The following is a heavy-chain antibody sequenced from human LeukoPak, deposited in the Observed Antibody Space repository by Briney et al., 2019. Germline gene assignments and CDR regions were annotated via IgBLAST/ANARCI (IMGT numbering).Heavy chain of an antibody. Sequence: GGSLRLSCAASGFTFSSYNMNWVRQAPGKGLEWVSSISSSSSYIYYAASVKGRFTMSRDNAENVLFLQMDSLRAEDTAVYYCARAGWIAVAPDYWGQGTLVTVSS. CDR3: ARAGWIAVAPDY. CDR1: GFTFSSYN. D-gene: IGHD6-19*01. V-gene: IGHV3-21*06. J-gene: IGHJ4*02. CDR2: ISSSSSYI.